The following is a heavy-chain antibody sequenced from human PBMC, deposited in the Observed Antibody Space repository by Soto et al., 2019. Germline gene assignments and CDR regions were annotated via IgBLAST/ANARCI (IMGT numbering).Heavy chain of an antibody. CDR3: AKSQWLARGVFDV. J-gene: IGHJ3*01. CDR2: IKQDGSES. Sequence: EVQLVESGGGLVQPGGSLRLSCVASGFTFKTYWMGWVRQAPGKGLEWVANIKQDGSESYYVDSVKGRLTISRDNDQNSLYLQVKGLRVEDTAVYHCAKSQWLARGVFDVWGQGTMVTVSS. V-gene: IGHV3-7*01. CDR1: GFTFKTYW. D-gene: IGHD6-19*01.